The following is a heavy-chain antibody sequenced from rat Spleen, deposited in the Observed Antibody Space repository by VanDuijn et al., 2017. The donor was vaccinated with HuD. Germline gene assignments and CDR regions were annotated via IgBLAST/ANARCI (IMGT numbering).Heavy chain of an antibody. J-gene: IGHJ2*01. CDR2: ISYRGST. Sequence: EVQLQESGPGLVKPSQSLSLTCSVTGYSITNNYWGWIRKFPGNKMEWMGYISYRGSTSYNPSLKSRISIARDTSKNQFFLQLNSVSPEDTATYYCARGPVDYWGQGVMVTVSS. CDR1: GYSITNNY. CDR3: ARGPVDY. V-gene: IGHV3-1*01.